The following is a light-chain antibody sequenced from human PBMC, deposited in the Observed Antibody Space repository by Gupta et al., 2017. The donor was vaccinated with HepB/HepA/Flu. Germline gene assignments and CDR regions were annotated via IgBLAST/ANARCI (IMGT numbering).Light chain of an antibody. CDR3: VAWDKSLSGYV. Sequence: SLVPRPRSASVTPGQRVTISCSGSSSNSGSDPASWYQQLPGTAPKLLISGNDQRPSGVPARFSGSKSGTTASLAISGLQSEDETDYSCVAWDKSLSGYVFGTGTKVTVL. CDR2: GND. J-gene: IGLJ1*01. CDR1: SSNSGSDP. V-gene: IGLV1-44*01.